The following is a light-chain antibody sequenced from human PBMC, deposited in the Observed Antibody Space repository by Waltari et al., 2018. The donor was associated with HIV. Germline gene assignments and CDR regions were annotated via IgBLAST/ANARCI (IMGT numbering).Light chain of an antibody. CDR2: EDD. V-gene: IGLV2-23*01. CDR3: CSYAGSTTWL. J-gene: IGLJ3*02. Sequence: SALTQPASVSGSPGQAITVSCTGSSSDVGSYNLVSWYQQHPGKAPKLMIYEDDKRPSGVSNRFSGPKSGNTASLTISGLQAEDEADYYCCSYAGSTTWLFGGGTKLTVL. CDR1: SSDVGSYNL.